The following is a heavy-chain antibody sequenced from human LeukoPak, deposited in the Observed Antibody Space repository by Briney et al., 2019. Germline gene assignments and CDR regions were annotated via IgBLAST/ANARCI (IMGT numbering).Heavy chain of an antibody. V-gene: IGHV3-23*01. CDR1: GFTFSSYA. CDR3: AKDIYRGSYYGAFDI. D-gene: IGHD1-26*01. Sequence: SGGSLRLSCAASGFTFSSYAMSWVRQAPGKGLEWVSAISGSGGSTYYADSVTGWFTISRDNSKNTLYLQMNSLRAADTAVYYCAKDIYRGSYYGAFDIWGQGTMVTVSS. CDR2: ISGSGGST. J-gene: IGHJ3*02.